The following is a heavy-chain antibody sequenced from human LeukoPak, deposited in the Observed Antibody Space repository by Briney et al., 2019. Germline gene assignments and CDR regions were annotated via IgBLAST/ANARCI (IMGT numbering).Heavy chain of an antibody. CDR1: GFTFSSFA. CDR2: ISSDGANT. CDR3: AKVGRVPAAIDFDY. Sequence: GGSLRLSCAASGFTFSSFAMHWVRQAPGKGLEWVALISSDGANTYYADSVKGRFTVPRDNSKNTLYLQMNSLRAEDTAVYYCAKVGRVPAAIDFDYWGQGTLVTVSS. J-gene: IGHJ4*02. V-gene: IGHV3-30-3*01. D-gene: IGHD2-2*02.